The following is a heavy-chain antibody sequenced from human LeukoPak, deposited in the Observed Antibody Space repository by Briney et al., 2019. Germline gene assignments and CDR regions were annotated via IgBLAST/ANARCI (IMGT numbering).Heavy chain of an antibody. CDR3: ARGAFPSIAVAYY. V-gene: IGHV4-34*01. CDR1: GGSFGGYY. D-gene: IGHD6-19*01. Sequence: SETLSLTCAVYGGSFGGYYWSWIRQPPGKGLEWIGEINHSGSTNYNPSLKSRVTISVDTSKKQFSLKLSSVTAADTAVYYCARGAFPSIAVAYYWGQGTLVTVSS. CDR2: INHSGST. J-gene: IGHJ4*02.